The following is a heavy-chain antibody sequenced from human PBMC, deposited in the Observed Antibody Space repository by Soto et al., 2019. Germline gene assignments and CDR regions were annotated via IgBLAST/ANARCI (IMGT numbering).Heavy chain of an antibody. D-gene: IGHD6-6*01. V-gene: IGHV4-59*01. Sequence: PSETLSLTCTVSGGSISSYYWSWIRQPPGKGLEWIGYIYYSGSTNYNPSLKSRVTISVDTSKNQFSLKLSSVTAADTAVYYCARVKQLVLDYWGQGTLVTVSS. J-gene: IGHJ4*02. CDR2: IYYSGST. CDR1: GGSISSYY. CDR3: ARVKQLVLDY.